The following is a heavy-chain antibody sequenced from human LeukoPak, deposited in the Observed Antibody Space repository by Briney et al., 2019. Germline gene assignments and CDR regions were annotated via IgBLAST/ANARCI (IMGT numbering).Heavy chain of an antibody. CDR3: ARRKFRFGELLRVLDY. CDR2: INHSGST. CDR1: GGSFSGYY. D-gene: IGHD3-10*01. Sequence: SETLSLTCAVYGGSFSGYYWSWIRQPPGKGLEWIGEINHSGSTNYNPSLKSRVTISVDTSKNQFSLKLSSVTAADTAVYYCARRKFRFGELLRVLDYWGQGTLLTVSS. V-gene: IGHV4-34*01. J-gene: IGHJ4*02.